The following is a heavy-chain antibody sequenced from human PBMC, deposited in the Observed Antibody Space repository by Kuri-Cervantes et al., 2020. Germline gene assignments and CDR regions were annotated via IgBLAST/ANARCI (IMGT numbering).Heavy chain of an antibody. CDR3: ARAAYPYYYDRSGSIGY. Sequence: ASVKVSCKASGYTFTSYDINWVRQATGQGLEWMGWMNPNSGNTGYAQKFQGRVTMTRNTSISTAYMELSSLRSEDTAVYYCARAAYPYYYDRSGSIGYWGQGTLVTVSS. D-gene: IGHD3-22*01. CDR1: GYTFTSYD. J-gene: IGHJ4*02. V-gene: IGHV1-8*01. CDR2: MNPNSGNT.